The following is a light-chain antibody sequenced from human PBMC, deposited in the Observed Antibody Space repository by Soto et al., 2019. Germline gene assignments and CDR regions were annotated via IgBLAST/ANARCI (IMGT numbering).Light chain of an antibody. CDR2: STN. V-gene: IGLV8-61*01. CDR1: SGSVSSSFY. Sequence: QTVVTQEPSFSVSPGGTVTLTCGLSSGSVSSSFYPHWYQQTTGPAPRTLIYSTNARSSGVPERFSGSILGNKAALTITGAQPDDESDYYCVLYMGSGIWLFGGGTKLTVL. CDR3: VLYMGSGIWL. J-gene: IGLJ2*01.